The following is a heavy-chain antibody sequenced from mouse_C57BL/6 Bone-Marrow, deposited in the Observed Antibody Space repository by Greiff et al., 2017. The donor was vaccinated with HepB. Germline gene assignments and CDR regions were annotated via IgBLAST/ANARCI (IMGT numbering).Heavy chain of an antibody. CDR2: IYPRSGNT. CDR3: SNRDGCGSRRGSFAC. CDR1: GYTFTSYG. D-gene: IGHD1-1*01. Sequence: VQLQESGAELARPGASVKLSCKASGYTFTSYGISWVKQRTGQGLEWIGEIYPRSGNTYYNEKFKGKATLTADKSSSTAYMELRSLTSEGSAVYLCSNRDGCGSRRGSFACWGQGTLVTVSA. V-gene: IGHV1-81*01. J-gene: IGHJ3*01.